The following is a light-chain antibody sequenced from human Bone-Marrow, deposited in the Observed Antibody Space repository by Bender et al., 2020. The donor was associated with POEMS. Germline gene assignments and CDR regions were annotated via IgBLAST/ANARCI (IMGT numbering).Light chain of an antibody. V-gene: IGLV1-44*01. Sequence: QSVLTQSPSASGTLGQRVTISCSGSTSTVNWYQQLPGTAPKLLMYSSNQRPAGVPDRFSGSKSGTSASLAISDIQSEDEGDYYCSSWDDSLSGWVFGGGTKLTVL. CDR3: SSWDDSLSGWV. CDR2: SSN. J-gene: IGLJ3*02. CDR1: TST.